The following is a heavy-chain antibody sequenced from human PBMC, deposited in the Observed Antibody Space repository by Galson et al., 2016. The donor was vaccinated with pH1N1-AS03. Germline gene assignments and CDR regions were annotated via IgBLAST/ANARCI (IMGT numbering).Heavy chain of an antibody. J-gene: IGHJ4*02. D-gene: IGHD1-26*01. Sequence: SETLSLTCSVSGYSISTGHYWGWIRQPPGKGLEWIGTIYFRGATYYSPSLKSRVTISIDSSKNLFSLSLSSVTAADTAVYYCARHVGGSYPNNLDSWGQGTLVIVSS. CDR1: GYSISTGHY. V-gene: IGHV4-38-2*02. CDR2: IYFRGAT. CDR3: ARHVGGSYPNNLDS.